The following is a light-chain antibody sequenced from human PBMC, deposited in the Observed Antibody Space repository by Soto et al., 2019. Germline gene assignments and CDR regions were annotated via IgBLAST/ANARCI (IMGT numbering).Light chain of an antibody. Sequence: QSALTQPASVSGSPGQSITISCTGTSSDVGGYNYVSWYQQHPGKAPKLMIYDVSNRPSGVSNRFSGSKSGNTASLTISGLQAEEEAAYYCSSYTSSSKVVFGGGTKVTVL. J-gene: IGLJ2*01. CDR2: DVS. V-gene: IGLV2-14*01. CDR3: SSYTSSSKVV. CDR1: SSDVGGYNY.